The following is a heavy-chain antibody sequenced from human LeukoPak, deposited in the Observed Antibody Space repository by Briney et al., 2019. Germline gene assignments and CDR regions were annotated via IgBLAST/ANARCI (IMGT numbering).Heavy chain of an antibody. Sequence: PGGSLRLSCAASGFTFSSYAMSWVRQAPGKGLEWVSAISGSGGSTYYADSVKGRFTISRDNSKNTLYLQMNSLRAEDTAVYYCAKEFMITFGGVIDTFDYWGQGTLVTVSS. V-gene: IGHV3-23*01. J-gene: IGHJ4*02. CDR3: AKEFMITFGGVIDTFDY. CDR1: GFTFSSYA. CDR2: ISGSGGST. D-gene: IGHD3-16*02.